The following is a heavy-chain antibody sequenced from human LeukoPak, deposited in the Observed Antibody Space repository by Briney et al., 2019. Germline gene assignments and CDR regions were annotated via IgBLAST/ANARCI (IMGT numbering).Heavy chain of an antibody. J-gene: IGHJ3*02. D-gene: IGHD6-19*01. Sequence: PSQTLSLTCAVSGASISSDGDSWSWIRQPPGKGLECIGYIYSSGSTYYNPSLKSRVTISVDTSDNQFSLKLSSVTAADTAVYYCARDEIAVVTTEHGAFDIWGQGTMVTVSS. CDR1: GASISSDGDS. V-gene: IGHV4-30-4*07. CDR2: IYSSGST. CDR3: ARDEIAVVTTEHGAFDI.